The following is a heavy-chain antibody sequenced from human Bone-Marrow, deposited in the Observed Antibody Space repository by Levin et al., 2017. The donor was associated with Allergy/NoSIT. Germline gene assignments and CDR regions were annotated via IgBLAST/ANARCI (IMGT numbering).Heavy chain of an antibody. CDR3: ARQALDILSSTTVFNN. D-gene: IGHD5/OR15-5a*01. CDR2: INHDGSQ. V-gene: IGHV3-7*01. CDR1: GFIFSNYW. Sequence: PGESLKISCAASGFIFSNYWMSWVRQAPGKGLEWVATINHDGSQVDSVKGRFTISRDNAKNSLDLQMNSLRVEDTAVYYCARQALDILSSTTVFNNWGRGTLVTVSP. J-gene: IGHJ4*02.